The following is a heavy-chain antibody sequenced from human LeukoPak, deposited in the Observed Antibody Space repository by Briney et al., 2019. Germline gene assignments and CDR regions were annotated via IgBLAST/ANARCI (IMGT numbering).Heavy chain of an antibody. Sequence: PSETLSLTCAVFGGSISSSNWWSWVRQPPGKGLEWIGEIYHSGSTNYNPSLKSRLTISLDKSKNQFSLRLSSVTAADTALYYCAGGSPTDYWGQGTLVTVSS. CDR3: AGGSPTDY. CDR1: GGSISSSNW. CDR2: IYHSGST. D-gene: IGHD3-16*01. J-gene: IGHJ4*02. V-gene: IGHV4-4*02.